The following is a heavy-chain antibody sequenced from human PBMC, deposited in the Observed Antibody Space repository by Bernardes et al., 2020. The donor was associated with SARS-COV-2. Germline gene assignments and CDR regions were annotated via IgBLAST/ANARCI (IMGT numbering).Heavy chain of an antibody. CDR2: INESGGKT. CDR1: GFTFGRHT. CDR3: ARAGGRSWYDS. Sequence: GGSLRRSCAASGFTFGRHTMGWVRQASGKGLQWVSDINESGGKTYYEDSVKGRFTISRDNSKNTLYLQMNSLRAEDTAMYYCARAGGRSWYDSWGQGTLVTVSS. V-gene: IGHV3-23*01. J-gene: IGHJ5*01. D-gene: IGHD2-15*01.